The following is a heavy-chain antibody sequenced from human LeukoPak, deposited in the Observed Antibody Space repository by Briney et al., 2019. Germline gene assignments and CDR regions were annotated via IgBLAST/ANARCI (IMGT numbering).Heavy chain of an antibody. Sequence: PSETLSLTCTVSGYSISSGYYWSWIRQPPGKGLEWIGEINHSGSTNYNPSLKSRVTISVDTSKNQFSLKLSSVTAADTAVYYCARVSKQWLVRVYYFDYWGQGTLVTVSS. D-gene: IGHD6-19*01. CDR2: INHSGST. CDR1: GYSISSGYY. CDR3: ARVSKQWLVRVYYFDY. J-gene: IGHJ4*02. V-gene: IGHV4-38-2*02.